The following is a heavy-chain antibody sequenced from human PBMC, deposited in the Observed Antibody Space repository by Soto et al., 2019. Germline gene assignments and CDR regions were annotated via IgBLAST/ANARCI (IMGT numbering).Heavy chain of an antibody. J-gene: IGHJ4*02. D-gene: IGHD1-26*01. CDR2: IDQDGSTT. CDR1: GFTFSSYW. CDR3: ASDLYSGTSDY. Sequence: EVQLVESGGGLVQPGGSLTLSCAASGFTFSSYWMNWVRQAPGKGLEWVANIDQDGSTTDYVGSVKGRFTISRDNAKKSLYPQMNSLRAEDTALYYCASDLYSGTSDYWGQGTLVTVSS. V-gene: IGHV3-7*05.